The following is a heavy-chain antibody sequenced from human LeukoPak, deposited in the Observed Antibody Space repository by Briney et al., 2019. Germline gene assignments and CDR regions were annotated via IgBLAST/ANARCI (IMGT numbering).Heavy chain of an antibody. CDR2: IYYRGNT. D-gene: IGHD3-22*01. CDR3: ADSSGYLGDGVFDS. V-gene: IGHV4-39*01. J-gene: IGHJ3*02. CDR1: RASFNGSDYC. Sequence: KPSETLSLTCSVPRASFNGSDYCWGWVRQPPGKGLEWIGTIYYRGNTYYNPSLTSRVTISADTSKMQFSLKLTSATAADTAVYYCADSSGYLGDGVFDSWGRGTLVTVSS.